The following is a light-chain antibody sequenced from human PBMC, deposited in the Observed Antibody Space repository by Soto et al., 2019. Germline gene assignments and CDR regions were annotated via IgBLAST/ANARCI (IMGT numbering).Light chain of an antibody. J-gene: IGKJ4*01. CDR2: AAS. CDR3: QQLNSYPLT. Sequence: DIQLTQSPSFLSASVGDRVTITCRASQGISSYLAWYQQKPGKAPKLLIYAASTLQSGVPSRFSVSGSGTEFTLTISSLQHEDFATYYCQQLNSYPLTFGGGTKVEIK. V-gene: IGKV1-9*01. CDR1: QGISSY.